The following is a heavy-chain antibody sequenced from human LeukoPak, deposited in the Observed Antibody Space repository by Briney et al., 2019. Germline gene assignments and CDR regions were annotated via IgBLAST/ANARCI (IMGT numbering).Heavy chain of an antibody. CDR3: ARRGMVYARGWLAG. D-gene: IGHD2-8*01. CDR1: GGSISSGSYY. V-gene: IGHV4-61*02. Sequence: SETLSLTCTVSGGSISSGSYYWSWIRQPAGKGLEWIGRGYTSGSTHYNPSLKSRVTISVGTPKNQFSLKLSSVTAADTAVYYCARRGMVYARGWLAGWGQGTLVTVSS. CDR2: GYTSGST. J-gene: IGHJ4*02.